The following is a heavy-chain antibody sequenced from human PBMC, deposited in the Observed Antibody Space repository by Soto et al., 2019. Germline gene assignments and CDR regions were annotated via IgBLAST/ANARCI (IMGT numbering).Heavy chain of an antibody. Sequence: QVQLQESGPGLVKPSETLSLTCRISGGSISSYYWNWIRQAPGKGLEWIGFISYSGSTNYIAALTSRVSITVNASKDQTSLRLNSVTAADTAVYYCARVQSTSWGYYYAVDVWGQGTTVTVSS. V-gene: IGHV4-59*01. CDR2: ISYSGST. D-gene: IGHD2-2*01. CDR1: GGSISSYY. CDR3: ARVQSTSWGYYYAVDV. J-gene: IGHJ6*01.